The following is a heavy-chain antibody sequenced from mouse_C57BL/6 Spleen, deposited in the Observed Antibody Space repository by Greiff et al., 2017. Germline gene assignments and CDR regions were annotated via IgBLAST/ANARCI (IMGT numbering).Heavy chain of an antibody. CDR2: IYPSDSET. D-gene: IGHD2-10*02. CDR1: GYTFTSYW. J-gene: IGHJ2*01. V-gene: IGHV1-61*01. CDR3: ARARLVRGFDFDY. Sequence: VQLQQPGAELVRPGSSVKLSCKASGYTFTSYWMDWVKQRPGQGLEWIGNIYPSDSETHYNQKFKDKATLTVDKSSSTAYMQLSSLTSEDSAVYYCARARLVRGFDFDYWGQGTTLTVSS.